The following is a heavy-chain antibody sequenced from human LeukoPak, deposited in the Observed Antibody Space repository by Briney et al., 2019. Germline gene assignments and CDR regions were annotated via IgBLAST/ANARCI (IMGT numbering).Heavy chain of an antibody. D-gene: IGHD2-15*01. V-gene: IGHV1-46*01. J-gene: IGHJ4*02. Sequence: ASVKVSCKASGYTFASYYMHWVRQAPGQGLEWMGIINPSGGSTSYAQKFQGRATMTRDTSTSTVYMELSSLRSEDTAVYYCVVVVAGRFDYWGQRTLVTVSS. CDR2: INPSGGST. CDR1: GYTFASYY. CDR3: VVVVAGRFDY.